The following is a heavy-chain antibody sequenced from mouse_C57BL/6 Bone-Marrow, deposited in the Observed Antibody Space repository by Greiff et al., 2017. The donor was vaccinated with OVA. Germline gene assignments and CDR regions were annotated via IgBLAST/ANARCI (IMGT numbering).Heavy chain of an antibody. V-gene: IGHV6-3*01. CDR3: TVPLLLRAWFAY. D-gene: IGHD1-1*01. CDR1: GFTFSNYW. CDR2: IRLKSDNYET. J-gene: IGHJ3*01. Sequence: EVQRVESGGGLVQPGGSMKLSCVASGFTFSNYWMNWVRQSPEKGLEWVAQIRLKSDNYETHYAESVKGRFTISRDDSKSSVYLQMNNLRAEDTGIEYCTVPLLLRAWFAYWGQGTLVTVAA.